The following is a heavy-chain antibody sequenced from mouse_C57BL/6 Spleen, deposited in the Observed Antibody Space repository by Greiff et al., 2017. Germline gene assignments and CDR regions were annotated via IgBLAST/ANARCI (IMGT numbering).Heavy chain of an antibody. Sequence: QVQLKQPGAELVKPGASVKMSCKASGYTFTRSWITWVKQRPGQGLEWIGDIYPGSGSTNYNEKFKSKATLTVDTSSSTAYMQLSSLTSEDAAVYYCARYYYGTEGDWFAYWGQGTLVTVSA. CDR2: IYPGSGST. CDR1: GYTFTRSW. D-gene: IGHD2-1*01. J-gene: IGHJ3*01. CDR3: ARYYYGTEGDWFAY. V-gene: IGHV1-55*01.